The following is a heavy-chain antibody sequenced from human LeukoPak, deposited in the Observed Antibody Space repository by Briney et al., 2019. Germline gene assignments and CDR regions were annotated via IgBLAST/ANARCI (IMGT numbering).Heavy chain of an antibody. Sequence: NPSETLSLTCTVSGGSISSYYWSWIRQPPGKVLEWIGYIYYSGSTNYNPSLKSRVTISVDTSKNQFSLKLSSVPAADTAVYYCARVVPAAMASDYWGQGTLVTVSS. V-gene: IGHV4-59*01. CDR2: IYYSGST. CDR1: GGSISSYY. D-gene: IGHD2-2*01. CDR3: ARVVPAAMASDY. J-gene: IGHJ4*02.